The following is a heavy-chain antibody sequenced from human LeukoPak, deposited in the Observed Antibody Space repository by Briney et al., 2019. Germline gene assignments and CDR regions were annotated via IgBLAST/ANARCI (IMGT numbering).Heavy chain of an antibody. D-gene: IGHD3-10*01. CDR1: GDSLSRNTAA. Sequence: SQTLSLTCAISGDSLSRNTAAWIWLRQSPSRGLEWLGRTYYRSKWYTDYAESVKSRITINSDTSKNQFSLHLNSVTPEDTAVYYCARVLWFGQLETFDYWGQGTLVTVSS. V-gene: IGHV6-1*01. J-gene: IGHJ4*02. CDR3: ARVLWFGQLETFDY. CDR2: TYYRSKWYT.